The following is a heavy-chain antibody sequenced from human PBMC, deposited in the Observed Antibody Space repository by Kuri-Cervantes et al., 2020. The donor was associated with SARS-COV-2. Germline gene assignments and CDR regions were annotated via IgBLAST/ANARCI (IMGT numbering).Heavy chain of an antibody. CDR2: INHSGST. J-gene: IGHJ4*02. V-gene: IGHV4-34*01. D-gene: IGHD2-15*01. CDR1: GGSFSGYY. CDR3: ARGRWSPL. Sequence: GSLRLSCAVYGGSFSGYYWSWIRQPPGKGLEWIGEINHSGSTNYNPSLKSRVTISVDTSKNQFSLKLSSVTAADTAVYYCARGRWSPLWGQGTLVTVSS.